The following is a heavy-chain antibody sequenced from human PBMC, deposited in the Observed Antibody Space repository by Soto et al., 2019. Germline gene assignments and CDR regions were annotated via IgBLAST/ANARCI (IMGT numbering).Heavy chain of an antibody. V-gene: IGHV4-34*01. CDR1: GGSFRGYY. D-gene: IGHD5-18*01. Sequence: PSETLSLTCAVYGGSFRGYYWSWIGQPPGKGLEWIGEINHSGSTNYNPSLKSRVTISVDTSKNQFSLKLSSVTAADTAVYYCARRRIQLWFGGMDVWGQGTTVT. CDR3: ARRRIQLWFGGMDV. CDR2: INHSGST. J-gene: IGHJ6*02.